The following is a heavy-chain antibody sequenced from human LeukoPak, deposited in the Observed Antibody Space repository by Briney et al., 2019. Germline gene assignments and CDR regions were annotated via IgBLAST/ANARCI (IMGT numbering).Heavy chain of an antibody. CDR2: INADNGGT. CDR3: ARPRDGYNNFDY. D-gene: IGHD5-24*01. V-gene: IGHV1-2*02. J-gene: IGHJ4*02. CDR1: GYTFTGYY. Sequence: VASVKVSCKASGYTFTGYYIHWVRQAPGQGLEWMGWINADNGGTLYAERFQGRVTMTRDTSISTAYMELSRLRSDDTAVYYCARPRDGYNNFDYWGQGTLVTVSS.